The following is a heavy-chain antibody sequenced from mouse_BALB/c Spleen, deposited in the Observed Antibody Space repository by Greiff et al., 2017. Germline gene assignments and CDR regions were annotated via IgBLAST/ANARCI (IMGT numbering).Heavy chain of an antibody. CDR3: ARRVDY. V-gene: IGHV5-6-3*01. Sequence: EVKLVESGGGLVQPGGSRKLSCAASGFTFSSYGMSWVRQTPDKRLELVATINSNGGSTYYPDSVKGRFTISRDNAKNTLYLQMSSLKSEDTAMYYCARRVDYWGQGTSVTVSS. J-gene: IGHJ4*01. CDR2: INSNGGST. CDR1: GFTFSSYG.